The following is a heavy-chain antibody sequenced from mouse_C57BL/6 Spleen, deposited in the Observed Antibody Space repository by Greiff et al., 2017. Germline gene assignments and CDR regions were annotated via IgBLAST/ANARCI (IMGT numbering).Heavy chain of an antibody. CDR3: AREGAYYSNYDAMDY. J-gene: IGHJ4*01. CDR1: GYTFTSYW. D-gene: IGHD2-5*01. V-gene: IGHV1-64*01. CDR2: IHPNSGST. Sequence: QVQLQQPGAELVKPGASVTLSCKASGYTFTSYWMHWVKQRPGQGLEWIGMIHPNSGSTNYNEKFKSKATLTVDQSSSTAYMQLSSLTSEDSAVYYCAREGAYYSNYDAMDYGGQGTSVTVSA.